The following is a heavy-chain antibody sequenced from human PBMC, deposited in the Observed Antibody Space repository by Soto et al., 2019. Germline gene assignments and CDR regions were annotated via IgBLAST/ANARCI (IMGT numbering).Heavy chain of an antibody. CDR2: IKQDGSEK. CDR3: ARTGPLPQWLDTTEYYFAY. CDR1: GFTFSSYW. J-gene: IGHJ4*02. V-gene: IGHV3-7*01. D-gene: IGHD6-19*01. Sequence: GGSLRLSCAASGFTFSSYWMSWVRQAPGKGLEWVANIKQDGSEKYYVDSVKGRFTISRDNAKNTLYLQMNSLRAEDTAVYYCARTGPLPQWLDTTEYYFAYWGQGTLVTVSS.